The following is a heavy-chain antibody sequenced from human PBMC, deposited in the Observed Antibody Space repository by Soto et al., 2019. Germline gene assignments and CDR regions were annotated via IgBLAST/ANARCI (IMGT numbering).Heavy chain of an antibody. CDR2: ISGSGGST. CDR1: GFTFSSYA. Sequence: EVQLLESGGGLVQPGGSLRLSCAASGFTFSSYAMSWVRQAPGKGLEWVSAISGSGGSTYYADSVKGRFTISRDNSKNTLYRQMDSLRAEDTAVYYCAKVYGDDDDWFDPWGQGTLVTVSS. J-gene: IGHJ5*02. V-gene: IGHV3-23*01. D-gene: IGHD4-17*01. CDR3: AKVYGDDDDWFDP.